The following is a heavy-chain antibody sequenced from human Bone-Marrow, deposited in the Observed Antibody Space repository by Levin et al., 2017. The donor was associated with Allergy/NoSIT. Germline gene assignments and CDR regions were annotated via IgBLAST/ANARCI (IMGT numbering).Heavy chain of an antibody. Sequence: SESLSLTCIVSSFFFPLPSLSWIRQSPGKGLEWIGYSHHSGETNYSPSLKSRVTISFSPSNNQFSLKLSSVTAADTATYYCARVQNLAFFGILTPTMDVWGKGTSITVSS. J-gene: IGHJ6*03. CDR2: SHHSGET. D-gene: IGHD3-3*01. CDR1: SFFFPLPS. CDR3: ARVQNLAFFGILTPTMDV. V-gene: IGHV4-59*11.